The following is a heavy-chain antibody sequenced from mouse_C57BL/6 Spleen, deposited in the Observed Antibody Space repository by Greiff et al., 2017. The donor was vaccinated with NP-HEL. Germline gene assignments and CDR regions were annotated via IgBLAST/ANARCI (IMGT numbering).Heavy chain of an antibody. CDR1: GFSLTSYG. Sequence: VQLQQSGPGLVQPSQSLSITCTVSGFSLTSYGVHWVRQSPGKGLEWLGVIWSGGSTDYNAAFISRLSISKDNSKSQVFFKMNSLQAEYTAIYYCARNYGMITTGGPYYYAMDYWGQGTSVTVSS. CDR2: IWSGGST. V-gene: IGHV2-2*01. D-gene: IGHD2-4*01. CDR3: ARNYGMITTGGPYYYAMDY. J-gene: IGHJ4*01.